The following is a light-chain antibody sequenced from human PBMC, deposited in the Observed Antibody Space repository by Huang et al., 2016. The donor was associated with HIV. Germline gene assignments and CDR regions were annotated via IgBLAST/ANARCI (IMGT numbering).Light chain of an antibody. CDR1: QSVSSN. J-gene: IGKJ5*01. CDR2: GAS. Sequence: EIVMTQSPATLSVSPGERATLSCRASQSVSSNFAWYQQKHGQAPRLLIYGASTRVTGVPARFSGSGSGTEFTLTISSLQSEDFAVYYCQQYDNGPIACGQGTRLEI. V-gene: IGKV3-15*01. CDR3: QQYDNGPIA.